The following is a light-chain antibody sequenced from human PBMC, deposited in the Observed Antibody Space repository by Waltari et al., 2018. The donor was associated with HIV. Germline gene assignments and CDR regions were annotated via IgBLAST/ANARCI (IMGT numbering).Light chain of an antibody. V-gene: IGKV2D-29*01. CDR1: QSLLHSDGKTY. J-gene: IGKJ5*01. Sequence: DIVMTQTPLSLSVTPGQPASISCKAGQSLLHSDGKTYLNWLQQKPGQPPQLLINEVSNRLSDEQEMFSGSGSGTDFTLKSSRVEAEDVGVYDCMQSQQLPITFGQGTRLEIK. CDR3: MQSQQLPIT. CDR2: EVS.